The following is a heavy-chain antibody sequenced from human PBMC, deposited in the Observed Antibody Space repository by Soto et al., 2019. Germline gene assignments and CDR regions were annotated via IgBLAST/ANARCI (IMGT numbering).Heavy chain of an antibody. Sequence: EAQLLESGGGSVQPGGSLRLSCAASGFTFSSHGMSWIRQAPGKGLEWISGLSRGGGSTYYVDSVKGRFTISIDNAKNTLDLIMRSLRVEDTALYYCARDGKYRTDGFDIWGQGTMVTVSS. CDR1: GFTFSSHG. CDR2: LSRGGGST. J-gene: IGHJ3*02. D-gene: IGHD5-12*01. CDR3: ARDGKYRTDGFDI. V-gene: IGHV3-23*01.